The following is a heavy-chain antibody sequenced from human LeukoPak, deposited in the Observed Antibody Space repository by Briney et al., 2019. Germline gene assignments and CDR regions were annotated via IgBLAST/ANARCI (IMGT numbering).Heavy chain of an antibody. V-gene: IGHV1-2*02. CDR2: INPNSGGT. J-gene: IGHJ4*02. D-gene: IGHD5-18*01. CDR1: GYTFIGYY. Sequence: ASVKVSYKASGYTFIGYYMHWVRQAPGQGLEWMGWINPNSGGTNYAQKFQGRVTMTRDTSISTAYMELSRLRSDDTAVYYCARERGRIQLWLQYYWGQGTLVTVSS. CDR3: ARERGRIQLWLQYY.